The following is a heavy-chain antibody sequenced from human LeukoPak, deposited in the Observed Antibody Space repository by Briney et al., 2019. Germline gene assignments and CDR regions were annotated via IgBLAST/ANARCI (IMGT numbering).Heavy chain of an antibody. D-gene: IGHD3-10*01. CDR2: IYHSGST. J-gene: IGHJ4*02. Sequence: PGGSLRLSCAGSGFTFTDSAINWVRRAPGKGLEWSGEIYHSGSTNYNPSLKSRVTISIDKSKNQFSLNLSSVSAADTAVYYCAGKDYYGSGSFFYWGQGTLVTVSS. V-gene: IGHV4-34*08. CDR1: GFTFTDSA. CDR3: AGKDYYGSGSFFY.